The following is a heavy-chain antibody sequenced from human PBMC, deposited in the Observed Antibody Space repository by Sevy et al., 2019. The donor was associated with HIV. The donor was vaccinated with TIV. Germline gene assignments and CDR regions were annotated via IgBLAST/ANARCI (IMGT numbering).Heavy chain of an antibody. V-gene: IGHV1-2*06. Sequence: ASVKVSCKASGYSFSAYFLHWVRQAPGQGLEWMGRISPNSGGTVYAQKFRGRVTMTRDTSSTTAYMELTRLKSDDTALYYCARASGPTVGACFDSWGQGALVTVSS. D-gene: IGHD3-10*01. J-gene: IGHJ4*02. CDR1: GYSFSAYF. CDR3: ARASGPTVGACFDS. CDR2: ISPNSGGT.